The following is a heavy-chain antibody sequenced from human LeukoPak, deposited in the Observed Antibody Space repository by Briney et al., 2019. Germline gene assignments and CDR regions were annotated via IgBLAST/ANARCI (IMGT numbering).Heavy chain of an antibody. J-gene: IGHJ4*02. Sequence: ASVTVSCMASGYTFTGYYVHWVRQAHGQWLGWMGWINRNSGGTKSSQNFQGRVTMTRDTSISTAEMELSRLTSDDTAVYYCARGPNYYDSSGHYYLHDWGQGALGTVSS. V-gene: IGHV1-2*02. CDR2: INRNSGGT. D-gene: IGHD3-22*01. CDR1: GYTFTGYY. CDR3: ARGPNYYDSSGHYYLHD.